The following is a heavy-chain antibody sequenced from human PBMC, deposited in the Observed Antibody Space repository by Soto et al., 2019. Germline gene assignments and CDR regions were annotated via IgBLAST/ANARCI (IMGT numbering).Heavy chain of an antibody. D-gene: IGHD6-13*01. CDR2: ISAYNGNT. V-gene: IGHV1-18*01. Sequence: GSVKVSCKASRYPFTSYGTSWVRQAPGQGLEWMGWISAYNGNTNYAQKLQGRVTMTADTSRSTAYMELRSLRSDDTAVYYCARVWQQLVSSWFDPWGQGTMVTVSS. CDR3: ARVWQQLVSSWFDP. J-gene: IGHJ5*02. CDR1: RYPFTSYG.